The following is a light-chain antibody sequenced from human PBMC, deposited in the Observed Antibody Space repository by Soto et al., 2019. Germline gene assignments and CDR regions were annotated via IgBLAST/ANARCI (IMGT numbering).Light chain of an antibody. Sequence: EIVITQSPATLSVSPGERATLSCRASQSVSNNLAWYQKKPGQAPWLLIYGASTRATGIPARFSGSGSGTEFTLTISSLQSEDFAFYYCQQYNNWWTFGQGTRVDIK. V-gene: IGKV3-15*01. CDR2: GAS. CDR1: QSVSNN. CDR3: QQYNNWWT. J-gene: IGKJ1*01.